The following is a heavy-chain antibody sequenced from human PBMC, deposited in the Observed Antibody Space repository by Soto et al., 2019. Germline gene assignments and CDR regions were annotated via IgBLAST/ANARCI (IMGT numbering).Heavy chain of an antibody. V-gene: IGHV1-8*01. Sequence: GASVKVSCKASGYTFTSYDINWVRQATGQGLEWMGWMNPNSGNTGYAQKFRGRVTMTRNTSISTAYMELSSLRSEDTAVYYCARKRQWLVRDAFDIWGQGTMVTVSS. J-gene: IGHJ3*02. CDR1: GYTFTSYD. CDR2: MNPNSGNT. CDR3: ARKRQWLVRDAFDI. D-gene: IGHD6-19*01.